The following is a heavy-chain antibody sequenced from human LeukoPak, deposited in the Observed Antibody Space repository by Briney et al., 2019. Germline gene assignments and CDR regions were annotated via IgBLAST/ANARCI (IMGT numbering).Heavy chain of an antibody. CDR3: ARDDNWGFDY. J-gene: IGHJ4*02. D-gene: IGHD7-27*01. CDR2: IRGSRSGLGSGN. CDR1: GFIFSNYA. Sequence: GGSLRLSCAASGFIFSNYAMSWVRQAPGKGLEWVADIRGSRSGLGSGNYYADSVRGRFTISRDDAKHSLYLEMHSLRVEDTAFYFCARDDNWGFDYWGQGALVTVSS. V-gene: IGHV3-48*03.